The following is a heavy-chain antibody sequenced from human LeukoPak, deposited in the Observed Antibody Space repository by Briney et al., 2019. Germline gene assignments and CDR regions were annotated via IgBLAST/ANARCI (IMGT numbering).Heavy chain of an antibody. J-gene: IGHJ4*02. CDR1: GGSISSGDYY. Sequence: SSQTLSLTCTVSGGSISSGDYYWSWIRQPPGKGLEWIGYIYYSGSTYYNPSLKSRVTISVDTSKNQFSLKLSSVTAADTAVYYCASKINSGYSYGLFDYWGREPWSPSPQ. CDR3: ASKINSGYSYGLFDY. V-gene: IGHV4-30-4*08. CDR2: IYYSGST. D-gene: IGHD5-18*01.